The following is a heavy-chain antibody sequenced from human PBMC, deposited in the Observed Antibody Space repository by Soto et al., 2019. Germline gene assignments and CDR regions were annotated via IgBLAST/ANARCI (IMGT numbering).Heavy chain of an antibody. CDR3: ARGYYDSSGYTGFDY. CDR2: ISSSSSYT. V-gene: IGHV3-11*06. Sequence: PGGSLRLSCAASGFTFSDYYMSWICQAPGKGLEWVSYISSSSSYTNYADSVKGRFTISRDNAKNSLYLQMNSLRAEDTAVYYCARGYYDSSGYTGFDYWGQGTLVTVSS. D-gene: IGHD3-22*01. J-gene: IGHJ4*02. CDR1: GFTFSDYY.